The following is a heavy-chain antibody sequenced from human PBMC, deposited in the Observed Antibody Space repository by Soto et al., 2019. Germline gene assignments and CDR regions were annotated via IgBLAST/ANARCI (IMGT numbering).Heavy chain of an antibody. CDR3: ARDRFFDVVMDPYNWFDP. CDR2: ISAYNGNT. Sequence: ASVKVSCKASGYTFTSYGISWVRQAPGQGLEWMGWISAYNGNTNYAQKLQGRVTMTTDTSTSTAYMELRSLRSDDTAVYYCARDRFFDVVMDPYNWFDPWGQGTLVTVSS. CDR1: GYTFTSYG. J-gene: IGHJ5*02. D-gene: IGHD3-3*01. V-gene: IGHV1-18*01.